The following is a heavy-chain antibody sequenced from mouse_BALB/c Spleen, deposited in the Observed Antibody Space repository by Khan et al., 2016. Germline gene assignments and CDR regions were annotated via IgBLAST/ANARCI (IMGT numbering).Heavy chain of an antibody. J-gene: IGHJ3*01. Sequence: EVQLQESGPGLVKPSQSLSLTCSVTGYSITSGYYWNRIRQFPGNKLEWMGHISFDGSNNYNPSLKNRISITRDTSKNQFFLRLNSVTTEDTATVYGATTIYYNYAWFAYWGQGTLVTVSA. CDR3: ATTIYYNYAWFAY. CDR2: ISFDGSN. V-gene: IGHV3-6*02. D-gene: IGHD2-4*01. CDR1: GYSITSGYY.